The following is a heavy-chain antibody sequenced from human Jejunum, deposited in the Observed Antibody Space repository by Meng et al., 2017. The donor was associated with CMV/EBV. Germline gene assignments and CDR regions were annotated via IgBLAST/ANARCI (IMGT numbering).Heavy chain of an antibody. CDR1: FTFNTDE. V-gene: IGHV3-48*03. J-gene: IGHJ3*01. D-gene: IGHD2-2*01. CDR3: ARGRLRGTSGYEVYDV. Sequence: FTFNTDEMNWVRQAPGKGLEWIAYISSDGTTTYYADSVKGRFTIFRDNAKNSLYLQMNSLRADDTAVYYCARGRLRGTSGYEVYDVWGQGTKVTVSS. CDR2: ISSDGTTT.